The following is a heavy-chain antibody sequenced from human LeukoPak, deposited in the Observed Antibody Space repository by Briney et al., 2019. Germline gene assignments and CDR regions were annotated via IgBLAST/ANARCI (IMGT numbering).Heavy chain of an antibody. J-gene: IGHJ4*02. CDR2: IYYSGST. Sequence: PSETLSLTCSVSGGSISSYYWSWLRQTPGKGLEWIGYIYYSGSTNYNPSLKSRVTISVDTSKNQFSLKLSSVTAADTAVYYCARGSIYNWNLLDSWGQGTLVTVSS. CDR3: ARGSIYNWNLLDS. CDR1: GGSISSYY. V-gene: IGHV4-59*01. D-gene: IGHD1-20*01.